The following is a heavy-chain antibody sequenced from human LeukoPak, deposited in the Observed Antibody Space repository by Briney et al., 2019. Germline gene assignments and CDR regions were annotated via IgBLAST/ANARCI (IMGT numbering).Heavy chain of an antibody. V-gene: IGHV4-4*07. J-gene: IGHJ3*02. D-gene: IGHD6-6*01. CDR3: ARSVGGAARRLADDAFDI. CDR2: INTSGST. Sequence: SETLSLTCTVSGGSISTYYWSWIRQPAGKGLEWIGRINTSGSTNYNPSLKSRVTMSVDTSKDQFSLNLSSVTAADTAVYYCARSVGGAARRLADDAFDIWGQGTMVTVSS. CDR1: GGSISTYY.